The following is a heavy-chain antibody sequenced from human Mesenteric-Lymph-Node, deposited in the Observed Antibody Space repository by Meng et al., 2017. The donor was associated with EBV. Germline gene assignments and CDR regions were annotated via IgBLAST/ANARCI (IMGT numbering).Heavy chain of an antibody. CDR2: INPYSGVT. D-gene: IGHD2-2*01. Sequence: PVQSGDEVKKPGASVQVSCKASAYTFTAYYIHWVRQAPGQGPEWMGRINPYSGVTDYAQNFQCRVTLTRDTSINTAYMELTRLTSDDTAMYYCAVTYRTSCYDVWGQGTLVTVSS. V-gene: IGHV1-2*06. CDR3: AVTYRTSCYDV. J-gene: IGHJ4*02. CDR1: AYTFTAYY.